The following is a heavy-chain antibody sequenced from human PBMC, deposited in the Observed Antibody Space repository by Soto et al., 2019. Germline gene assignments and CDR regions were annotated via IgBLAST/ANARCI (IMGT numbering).Heavy chain of an antibody. V-gene: IGHV4-30-4*01. Sequence: SETLSLTCTVSGGSISSGDYYWSWIRQPPGKGLEWIGYIYYSGSTYYNPSLKSRVTISVDTSKNQFSLKLSSVTAADTAVYYCARVGITYSSGWYGIDPWGQGTLVTVSS. J-gene: IGHJ5*02. CDR3: ARVGITYSSGWYGIDP. D-gene: IGHD6-19*01. CDR2: IYYSGST. CDR1: GGSISSGDYY.